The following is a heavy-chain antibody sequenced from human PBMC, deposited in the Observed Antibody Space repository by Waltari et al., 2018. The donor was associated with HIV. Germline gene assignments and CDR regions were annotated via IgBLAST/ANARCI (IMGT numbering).Heavy chain of an antibody. J-gene: IGHJ6*02. D-gene: IGHD2-21*02. CDR2: IYSGGST. CDR1: GFTLSGNY. CDR3: ASIAYCGGDCYPRGMDV. Sequence: EVQLVESGGGLVQPGGSLRLSCAALGFTLSGNYMSRVRQAPGKGLEWVSVIYSGGSTYYADSVKGRFTISRDNSKNTLYLQMNSLRAEDTAVYYCASIAYCGGDCYPRGMDVWGQGTTVTVSS. V-gene: IGHV3-66*01.